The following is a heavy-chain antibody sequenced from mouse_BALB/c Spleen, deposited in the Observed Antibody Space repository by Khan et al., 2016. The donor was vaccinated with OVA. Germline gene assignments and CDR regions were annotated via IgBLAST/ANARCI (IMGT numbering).Heavy chain of an antibody. J-gene: IGHJ3*01. V-gene: IGHV14-3*02. Sequence: EVQLQESGAELVKPGASVKLSCTASGFNIKDTYMHWVKQRPEQGLEWIGRIDPANGNTKYDPKFQGKATITADTSSNTAYLQFSSLTSEDTAVYYCARDYWDVFAYWGQGTLVTVSA. CDR2: IDPANGNT. CDR3: ARDYWDVFAY. D-gene: IGHD4-1*01. CDR1: GFNIKDTY.